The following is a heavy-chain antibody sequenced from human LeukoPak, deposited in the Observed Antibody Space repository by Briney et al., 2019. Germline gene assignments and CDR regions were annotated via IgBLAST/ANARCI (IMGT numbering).Heavy chain of an antibody. J-gene: IGHJ4*02. Sequence: SETLSLTCTVSGVSIRSSGYYWGWIRQPPGKGLEWIGSIYYSGTTYYNPSLESRVTISVDTSKNQFSLKLSSVTAADTAVYYRARHVGYEYFDYWGQGALVTVSS. CDR1: GVSIRSSGYY. CDR3: ARHVGYEYFDY. V-gene: IGHV4-39*01. D-gene: IGHD5-12*01. CDR2: IYYSGTT.